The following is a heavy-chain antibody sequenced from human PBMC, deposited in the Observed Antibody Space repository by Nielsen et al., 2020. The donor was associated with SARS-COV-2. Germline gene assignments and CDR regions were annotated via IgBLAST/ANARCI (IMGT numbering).Heavy chain of an antibody. CDR2: IIPIFGTA. J-gene: IGHJ6*02. D-gene: IGHD6-13*01. CDR1: GYTFTSYG. Sequence: SVKVSCKASGYTFTSYGISWVRQAPGQGLEWMGGIIPIFGTANYAQKYQGRVTITADESTSTAYMELSSLRSEDTAVYYCARPGYSSSPDYYYYYGMDVWGQGTTVTVSS. CDR3: ARPGYSSSPDYYYYYGMDV. V-gene: IGHV1-69*13.